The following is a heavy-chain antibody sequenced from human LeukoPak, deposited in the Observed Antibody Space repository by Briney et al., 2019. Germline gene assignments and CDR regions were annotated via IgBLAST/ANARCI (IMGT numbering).Heavy chain of an antibody. CDR1: VGPISSYY. D-gene: IGHD3-9*01. CDR2: IYYSGST. J-gene: IGHJ3*02. V-gene: IGHV4-59*01. Sequence: SETLSLTCTVSVGPISSYYWSWIRQPPGKGLEWIGYIYYSGSTTYNPSLKSRVTISVDTSKNQFSLKLSSVTAADTAVYYCARDDRLLAFEGAFDIWGQGTMVTVSS. CDR3: ARDDRLLAFEGAFDI.